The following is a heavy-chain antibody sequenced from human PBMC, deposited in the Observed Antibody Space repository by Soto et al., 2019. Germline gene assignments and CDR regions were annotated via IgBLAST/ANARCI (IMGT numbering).Heavy chain of an antibody. V-gene: IGHV4-34*01. CDR2: INHSGGT. Sequence: PSETLSLTCTVYDGSFNPSFCSWIRQPPGKGLEWIGEINHSGGTIYNPSLKSRVTISGDTSSNQFSLKLTSVTASDTAVYYCAFSTMPRTRDLVYWAQGTRVTVSS. D-gene: IGHD2-2*01. CDR3: AFSTMPRTRDLVY. CDR1: DGSFNPSF. J-gene: IGHJ4*02.